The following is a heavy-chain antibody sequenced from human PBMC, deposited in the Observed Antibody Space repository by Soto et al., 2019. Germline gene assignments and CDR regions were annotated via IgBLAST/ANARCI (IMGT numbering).Heavy chain of an antibody. CDR2: IYWNDDK. CDR3: AHLGFRYCYRLLLPFDP. Sequence: SGPTLVNPTQTLTLTCTFSGFSLSTSGVGVGWIRQPPGKALEWLALIYWNDDKRYSPSLKSRLTITKDTSKNQVVLTMTNMDPLEHATYYCAHLGFRYCYRLLLPFDPWGQGTLVTVSS. D-gene: IGHD1-26*01. CDR1: GFSLSTSGVG. V-gene: IGHV2-5*01. J-gene: IGHJ5*02.